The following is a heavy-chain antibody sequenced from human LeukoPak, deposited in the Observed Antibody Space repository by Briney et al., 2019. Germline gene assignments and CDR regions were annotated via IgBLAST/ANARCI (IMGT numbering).Heavy chain of an antibody. CDR3: AKGIVLVVYATLDY. J-gene: IGHJ4*02. CDR2: ISGSGGST. V-gene: IGHV3-23*01. D-gene: IGHD2-8*01. Sequence: GGSLRLSCAASGFTFSSYAMSWVRQAPGKGLEWVSAISGSGGSTYYADSVKGRFTISRDNSKNTLYLQMNSLRAEDTAVYYCAKGIVLVVYATLDYWGQGTLVTVSS. CDR1: GFTFSSYA.